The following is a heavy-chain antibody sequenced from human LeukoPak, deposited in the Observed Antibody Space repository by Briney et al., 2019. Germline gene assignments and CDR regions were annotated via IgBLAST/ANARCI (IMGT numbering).Heavy chain of an antibody. CDR3: ARERNGYYMDV. CDR1: GFTFSPYT. Sequence: GGSLTLSCAASGFTFSPYTMHWVRQAPGKGLEWVSHITGSSDTLYYADSVKGRFTISRDNAWNSLYLQMNSLRAEDTAVYYCARERNGYYMDVWGKGTTVTVSS. D-gene: IGHD3-3*01. V-gene: IGHV3-48*01. CDR2: ITGSSDTL. J-gene: IGHJ6*03.